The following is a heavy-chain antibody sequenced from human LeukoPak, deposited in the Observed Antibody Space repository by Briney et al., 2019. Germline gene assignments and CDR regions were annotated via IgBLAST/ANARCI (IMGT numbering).Heavy chain of an antibody. J-gene: IGHJ6*04. CDR3: ARTVVAYPMDV. V-gene: IGHV4-59*01. D-gene: IGHD2-15*01. CDR1: GGSISSYY. Sequence: SETLSLTCTVSGGSISSYYWSWIRQPPGKGLEWVGYIYYSGSTNYNPSLKSRVTISVDTSKNQFSLKLSSVTAADTAVYYCARTVVAYPMDVWGKGTTVTVSS. CDR2: IYYSGST.